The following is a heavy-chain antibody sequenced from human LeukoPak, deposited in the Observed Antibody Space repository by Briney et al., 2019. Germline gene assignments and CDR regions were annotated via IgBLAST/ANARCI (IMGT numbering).Heavy chain of an antibody. J-gene: IGHJ3*02. Sequence: GGSLRLSCAASGFTFSSYAMSWVRQAPGKGLEWVSAISGSGGSTYYADSVKGRFTISRDNSKNTLYLQMNSLRAEDTAVYYCAKYRAHYDYVWGSYRRGGAFDIWGQGTTVTVSS. CDR1: GFTFSSYA. CDR3: AKYRAHYDYVWGSYRRGGAFDI. V-gene: IGHV3-23*01. CDR2: ISGSGGST. D-gene: IGHD3-16*02.